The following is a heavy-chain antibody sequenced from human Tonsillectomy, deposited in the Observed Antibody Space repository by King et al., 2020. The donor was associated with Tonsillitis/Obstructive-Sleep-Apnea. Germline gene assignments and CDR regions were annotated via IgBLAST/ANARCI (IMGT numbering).Heavy chain of an antibody. CDR1: GGSISSGGYY. CDR3: ARDRTVVVPAAIRRGKHYYMDV. V-gene: IGHV4-31*03. CDR2: IYYSGST. Sequence: VQLQESGPGLVKPSQTLSLTCTVSGGSISSGGYYWSWIRQHPGQGLEWIGYIYYSGSTYYNPSLKSRVTISVDTSKNQFSLKLSSVTAADTAVYYCARDRTVVVPAAIRRGKHYYMDVWGKGTTVTVSS. J-gene: IGHJ6*03. D-gene: IGHD2-2*02.